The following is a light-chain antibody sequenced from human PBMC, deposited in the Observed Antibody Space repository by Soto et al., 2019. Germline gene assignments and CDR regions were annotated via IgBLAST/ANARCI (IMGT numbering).Light chain of an antibody. J-gene: IGLJ1*01. V-gene: IGLV3-21*04. CDR3: QVWDSSSDHPYV. CDR1: NIGSKS. Sequence: SYELTQPPSVSVAPGKTARITCGGNNIGSKSVHWYQQKPGQAPGLVIYYDSDRPSGIPERFSGSNSGNTATLTISRVEAGDEADYYCQVWDSSSDHPYVFGNGTKLTVL. CDR2: YDS.